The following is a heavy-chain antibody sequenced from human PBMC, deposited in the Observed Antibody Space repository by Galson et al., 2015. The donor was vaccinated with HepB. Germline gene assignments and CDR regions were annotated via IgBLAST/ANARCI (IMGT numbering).Heavy chain of an antibody. D-gene: IGHD1-26*01. CDR2: ISSGGPYT. V-gene: IGHV3-21*01. CDR3: ATSGGILGAGMDV. CDR1: GFTFISYS. Sequence: SLRLSCAASGFTFISYSLNWVRQAPGKGLQWVSSISSGGPYTSYADSVKGRFTISRDNAKDSLYLQMNSLRAEDTGVYYCATSGGILGAGMDVWGQGTTVTVSS. J-gene: IGHJ6*02.